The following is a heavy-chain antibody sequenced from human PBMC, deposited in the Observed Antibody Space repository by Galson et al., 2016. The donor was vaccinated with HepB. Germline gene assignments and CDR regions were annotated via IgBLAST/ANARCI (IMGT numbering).Heavy chain of an antibody. CDR1: GFIFTAYA. CDR2: ILYDGTDK. V-gene: IGHV3-30-3*01. D-gene: IGHD6-19*01. CDR3: AKDKNSGWFYFDY. J-gene: IGHJ4*02. Sequence: SLRLSCAASGFIFTAYAMHWVRQAPGKGLEWVAVILYDGTDKYYADSVKGRFTISRDNSKNTVYLEMNSLRPEDTAVYHCAKDKNSGWFYFDYWGQGTLVTVSS.